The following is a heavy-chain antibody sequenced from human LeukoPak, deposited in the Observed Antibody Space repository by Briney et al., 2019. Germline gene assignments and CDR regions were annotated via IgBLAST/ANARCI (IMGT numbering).Heavy chain of an antibody. V-gene: IGHV4-31*03. CDR1: GGPISSGAYF. Sequence: PSETLSLTCTVSGGPISSGAYFWSWIRQHPGKGLQWIGYIYYSGSIYYNPSLKSRVTISVDTSKNQLSLKLSSVTAADTAVYYCASGSGSYIVSWGQGTLVTVSS. CDR2: IYYSGSI. J-gene: IGHJ5*02. D-gene: IGHD1-26*01. CDR3: ASGSGSYIVS.